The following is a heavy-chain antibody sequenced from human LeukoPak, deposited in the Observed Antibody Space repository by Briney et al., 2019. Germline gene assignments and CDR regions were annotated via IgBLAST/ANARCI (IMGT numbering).Heavy chain of an antibody. D-gene: IGHD2-2*01. CDR2: ISGSGSTI. V-gene: IGHV3-11*04. J-gene: IGHJ4*02. CDR3: ARDPLYCSSTSCYDY. CDR1: GFTFSDYY. Sequence: GGSLRLSCAASGFTFSDYYMSWIRQAPGKGLEWVSYISGSGSTIYYADSVKGRFTISRDNANNSLYLQMYSLRAEDTAVYYCARDPLYCSSTSCYDYWGQGTLVTVSS.